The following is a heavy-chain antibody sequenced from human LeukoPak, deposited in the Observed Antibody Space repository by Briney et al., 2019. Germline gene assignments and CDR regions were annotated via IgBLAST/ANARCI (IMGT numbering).Heavy chain of an antibody. Sequence: SETLSLTCTVSGGSISSYYWSWIRQPPGKGLEWIGYIYYSGSTNYNPSLKSRVTISVDTSKNQFSLKLSSVTAADTAVYYCATVGMVRGAHRPTDYWGQGTLVTVSS. CDR3: ATVGMVRGAHRPTDY. J-gene: IGHJ4*02. D-gene: IGHD3-10*01. CDR2: IYYSGST. CDR1: GGSISSYY. V-gene: IGHV4-59*08.